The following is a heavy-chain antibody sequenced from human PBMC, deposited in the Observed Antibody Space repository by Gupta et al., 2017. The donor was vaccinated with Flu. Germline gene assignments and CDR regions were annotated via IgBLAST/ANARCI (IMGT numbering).Heavy chain of an antibody. V-gene: IGHV1-69*06. J-gene: IGHJ5*02. D-gene: IGHD3-22*01. CDR2: IIPIFGTA. Sequence: QVQLVQSGAEVKKPGSSVKVSCKASGGTFSSYAISWVRQAPGQGLEWMGGIIPIFGTANYAQKFQGRVTITADKSTSTAYMELSSLRSEDTAVYYCARRGYYYDSSGYRNWFDPWGQGTLVTVSS. CDR3: ARRGYYYDSSGYRNWFDP. CDR1: GGTFSSYA.